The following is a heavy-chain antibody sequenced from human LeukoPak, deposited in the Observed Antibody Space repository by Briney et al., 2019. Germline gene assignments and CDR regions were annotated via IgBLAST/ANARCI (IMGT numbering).Heavy chain of an antibody. J-gene: IGHJ5*02. CDR2: IYYSGST. CDR3: ARMMVRGVIYWFDP. V-gene: IGHV4-59*01. D-gene: IGHD3-10*01. CDR1: GGSISSYY. Sequence: SETLCLTCAVSGGSISSYYWSWIRQPPGKGLEWVGYIYYSGSTNYNPSLKSRVTISVDTSKNQFSMKLSSVTAADTAVYYCARMMVRGVIYWFDPWGQGTLVTVSS.